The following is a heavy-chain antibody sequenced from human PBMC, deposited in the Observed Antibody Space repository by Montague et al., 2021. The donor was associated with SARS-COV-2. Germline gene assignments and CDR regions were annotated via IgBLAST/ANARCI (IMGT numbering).Heavy chain of an antibody. D-gene: IGHD3-22*01. Sequence: SETLSLTCAVYGGSFNDYYWSWTRQPPGKGLEWIGEINHGGITNYSPSLKSRVTISADTSKNQFSLKLKSVTAADTANYYCARGHQGVAMIVVVMIGAEYYFDYWGQGSLVTASS. CDR3: ARGHQGVAMIVVVMIGAEYYFDY. V-gene: IGHV4-34*01. CDR1: GGSFNDYY. J-gene: IGHJ4*02. CDR2: INHGGIT.